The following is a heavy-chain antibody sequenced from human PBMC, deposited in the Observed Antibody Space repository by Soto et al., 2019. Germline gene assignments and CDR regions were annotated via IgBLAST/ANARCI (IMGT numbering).Heavy chain of an antibody. CDR2: IKQDGSEK. D-gene: IGHD5-12*01. J-gene: IGHJ6*03. Sequence: EVQLVESGGGLVQPGGSLRLSCAASGFTFSSYWMSWVRQAPGKGLEWVANIKQDGSEKYYVDSAKGRFTISRDNAKNSLYLQMNSLRAEDTAVYYCARDILEDIVATDIRYYYYMDVWGKGTTVTVSS. CDR1: GFTFSSYW. V-gene: IGHV3-7*01. CDR3: ARDILEDIVATDIRYYYYMDV.